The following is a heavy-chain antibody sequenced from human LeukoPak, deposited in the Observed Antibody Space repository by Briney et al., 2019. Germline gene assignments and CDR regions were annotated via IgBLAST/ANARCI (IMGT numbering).Heavy chain of an antibody. CDR3: ARGAAKRWLQLMEFDY. V-gene: IGHV1-18*01. D-gene: IGHD5-24*01. Sequence: ASVKVSCKASGYTFTSYGISRVRQAPGQGLEWMGWISAYNGNTNYAQKLQGRVTMTTDTSTSTAYMELRSLRSDDTAVYYCARGAAKRWLQLMEFDYWGQGTLVTVSS. CDR1: GYTFTSYG. J-gene: IGHJ4*02. CDR2: ISAYNGNT.